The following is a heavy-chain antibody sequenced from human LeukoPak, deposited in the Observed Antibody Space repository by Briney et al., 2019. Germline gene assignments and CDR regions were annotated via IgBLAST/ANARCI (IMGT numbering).Heavy chain of an antibody. J-gene: IGHJ3*02. CDR2: INTNTGNP. CDR1: GYTFTSYA. V-gene: IGHV7-4-1*02. D-gene: IGHD3-3*01. Sequence: ASVKVSCKASGYTFTSYAMNWVRQAPGQGLEWMGWINTNTGNPTYAQGFTGRFVFSLDTSVSTAYLQISSLKAEDTAVYYCARVDFWSGYYAFDIWGQGTMVTVSS. CDR3: ARVDFWSGYYAFDI.